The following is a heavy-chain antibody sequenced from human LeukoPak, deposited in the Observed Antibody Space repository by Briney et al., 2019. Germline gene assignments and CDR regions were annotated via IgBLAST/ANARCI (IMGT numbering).Heavy chain of an antibody. CDR3: AGYHWNSGVVY. J-gene: IGHJ4*02. CDR1: GFTFSDYA. V-gene: IGHV3-11*01. CDR2: ISRSGDTI. Sequence: GGSLRLSCAASGFTFSDYAMSWIRQAPGQGLEWVSYISRSGDTIDYADSVKGRFSISRDNAKNSLYLQMNSLRTEDTAVYYCAGYHWNSGVVYWGQGTLVTVSS. D-gene: IGHD1-7*01.